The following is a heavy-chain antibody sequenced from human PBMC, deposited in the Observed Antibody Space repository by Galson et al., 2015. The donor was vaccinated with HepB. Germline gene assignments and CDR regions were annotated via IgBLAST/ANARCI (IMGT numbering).Heavy chain of an antibody. J-gene: IGHJ4*02. D-gene: IGHD6-19*01. Sequence: SLRLSCAASGFTFSSYSMNWVRQAPGKGLEWVSSISSSSTYIYYADSVKGRFTISRDNAKNSLYLQMNSLRAEDTAVYYCYYMAVAGPSTGIDYWGQGTLVTVSS. CDR1: GFTFSSYS. V-gene: IGHV3-21*01. CDR2: ISSSSTYI. CDR3: YYMAVAGPSTGIDY.